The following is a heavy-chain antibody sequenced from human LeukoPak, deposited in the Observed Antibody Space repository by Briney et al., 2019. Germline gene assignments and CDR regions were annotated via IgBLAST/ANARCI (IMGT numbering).Heavy chain of an antibody. Sequence: SENLSLTCTVSGGSISSYYWSWIRQPPGKGLEWIGYIYYSGSTNYNPSLKSRVTISVDTSKNQFSLKLSSVTAADTAVYYCARHFAFSYYYMDVWGKGTTVTVSS. J-gene: IGHJ6*03. CDR1: GGSISSYY. V-gene: IGHV4-59*08. CDR2: IYYSGST. CDR3: ARHFAFSYYYMDV.